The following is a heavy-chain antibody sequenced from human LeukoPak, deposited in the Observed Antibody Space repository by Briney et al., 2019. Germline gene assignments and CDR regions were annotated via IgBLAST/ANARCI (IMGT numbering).Heavy chain of an antibody. V-gene: IGHV3-23*01. Sequence: QSGGSLRLSCAASGFTFSSYAMSWVRQAPGKGLEWVSAISGSGGSTYYADSVKGRFTISRDNAKNSLYLQMNSLRAEDTAVYYCARDPRARDDFWSGYYNWFDPWGQGTLVTVSS. CDR1: GFTFSSYA. CDR2: ISGSGGST. D-gene: IGHD3-3*01. CDR3: ARDPRARDDFWSGYYNWFDP. J-gene: IGHJ5*02.